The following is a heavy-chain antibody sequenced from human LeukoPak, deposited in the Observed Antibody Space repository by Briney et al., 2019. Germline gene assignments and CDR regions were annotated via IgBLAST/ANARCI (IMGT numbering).Heavy chain of an antibody. CDR1: GFTFSSYS. Sequence: GGSLRLSCAASGFTFSSYSMNLVRQAPGKGLNRVSYIRSSSSTIYYADSVQGRFTISRDNAKNSLYLQMNTLRDEDTAVYYCARDVARHYYFDYWGQGTLVTVSS. CDR2: IRSSSSTI. J-gene: IGHJ4*02. V-gene: IGHV3-48*02. CDR3: ARDVARHYYFDY.